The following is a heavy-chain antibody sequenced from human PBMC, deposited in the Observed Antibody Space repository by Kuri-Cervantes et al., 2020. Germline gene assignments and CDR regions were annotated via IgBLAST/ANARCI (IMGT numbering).Heavy chain of an antibody. CDR1: GFTFTSSA. CDR2: IVVGSGNT. V-gene: IGHV1-58*02. D-gene: IGHD1-7*01. CDR3: ARSWDYDAALDY. Sequence: SVKVSCKASGFTFTSSAMQWVRQARGQRLEWIGWIVVGSGNTNYAQKFQGRVTMTRDTSISTAYMELSRLRSDDTAVYYCARSWDYDAALDYWGQGTLVTVSS. J-gene: IGHJ4*02.